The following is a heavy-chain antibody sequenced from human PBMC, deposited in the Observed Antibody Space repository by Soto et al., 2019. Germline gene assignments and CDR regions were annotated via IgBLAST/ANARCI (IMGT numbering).Heavy chain of an antibody. CDR1: GFSLSTSGVG. CDR3: AQSHFAPWYFDL. Sequence: QITLKESGPTLVKSTQTLTLTCTFSGFSLSTSGVGVGWIRQPPGKALEWLALIYWDDDKRYSPSLKSRLTIPKDTSKSQVALTVTNMDHVDTATYYCAQSHFAPWYFDLWGRGTLVTVSS. J-gene: IGHJ2*01. V-gene: IGHV2-5*02. CDR2: IYWDDDK.